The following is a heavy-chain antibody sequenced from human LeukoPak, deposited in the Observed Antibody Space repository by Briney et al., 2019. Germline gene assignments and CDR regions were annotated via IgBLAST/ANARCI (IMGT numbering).Heavy chain of an antibody. V-gene: IGHV3-30-3*01. J-gene: IGHJ4*02. Sequence: GALRLSCAVSGLIFSNYAFHWGRQAPGKGLEGVALTSYDGTYKYYGSSVRGRFTISRDNSKNTLYLQMNSLRLEDTAVYYCARGVSDYYDSSGYYAFDYWGQGTLAIVSS. CDR2: TSYDGTYK. D-gene: IGHD3-22*01. CDR1: GLIFSNYA. CDR3: ARGVSDYYDSSGYYAFDY.